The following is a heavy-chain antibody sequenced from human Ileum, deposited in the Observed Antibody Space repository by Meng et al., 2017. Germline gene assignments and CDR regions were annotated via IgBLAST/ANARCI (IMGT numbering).Heavy chain of an antibody. J-gene: IGHJ4*02. V-gene: IGHV4-34*01. D-gene: IGHD3-9*01. CDR3: ATGVDWAKSGNI. CDR1: DGSLGGYY. Sequence: GQLRQWGAGLVKPSETLSLTWAVYDGSLGGYYLSWIRQPPRKGLEWVGEIHPGGSTSYNPSLQSRVTIAVDTSKNQFSVTLSSVSAADTAVYYCATGVDWAKSGNIWGQGTLVTVSS. CDR2: IHPGGST.